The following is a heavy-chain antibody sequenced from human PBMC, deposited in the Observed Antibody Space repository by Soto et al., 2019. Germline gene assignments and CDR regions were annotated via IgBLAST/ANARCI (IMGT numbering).Heavy chain of an antibody. D-gene: IGHD6-13*01. J-gene: IGHJ4*02. V-gene: IGHV1-46*01. CDR3: ARARRGIAAAGYYFDY. CDR2: INPSGGST. Sequence: GASVKVSCKASGYTFTSYYMHWVRQAPGQGLEWMGIINPSGGSTSYAQKFQGRVTMTRDTSTSTVYMELSSLRSEDTAVYYCARARRGIAAAGYYFDYWGQGTLVTVSS. CDR1: GYTFTSYY.